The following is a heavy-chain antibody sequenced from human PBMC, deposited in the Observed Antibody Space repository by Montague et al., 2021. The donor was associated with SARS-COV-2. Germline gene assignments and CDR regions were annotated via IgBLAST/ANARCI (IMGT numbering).Heavy chain of an antibody. J-gene: IGHJ4*02. V-gene: IGHV4-59*12. CDR2: IYYTGST. CDR1: GGPISGYY. D-gene: IGHD4-23*01. Sequence: SETLSLTCTVSGGPISGYYWSWIRQPPGKGLEWIGYIYYTGSTNYNPSLKSRVTISLDTSQNQFSLKLNSVTAADTAVYYCARPGSLRSVAPFDYWGQGTLVTVSS. CDR3: ARPGSLRSVAPFDY.